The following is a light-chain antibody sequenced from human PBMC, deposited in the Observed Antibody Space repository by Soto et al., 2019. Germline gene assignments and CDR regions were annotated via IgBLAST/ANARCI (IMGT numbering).Light chain of an antibody. J-gene: IGKJ5*01. Sequence: EIVLTQSPGTLSLSPGERATLSCRASQNVSSNYLAWYQQKPGQAPRLLIFATSSRATGIPDRFSGSGSGTDFSLSISRREAEDFAQYYCQQYDKSPQYTFGHVTRLEIK. CDR3: QQYDKSPQYT. V-gene: IGKV3-20*01. CDR2: ATS. CDR1: QNVSSNY.